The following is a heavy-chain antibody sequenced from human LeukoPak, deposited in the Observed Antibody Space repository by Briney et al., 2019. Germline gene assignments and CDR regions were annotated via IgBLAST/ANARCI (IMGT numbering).Heavy chain of an antibody. D-gene: IGHD2-8*01. J-gene: IGHJ6*04. CDR1: GYTFTSYY. CDR3: ARIVYPYGMDV. CDR2: INPSGGCT. Sequence: ASVKVSCKASGYTFTSYYMYWVRQAPGQGLEWMGIINPSGGCTSYAQKFQGRVTMTRDTSTSTVYMELRSLRSEDTAVYYCARIVYPYGMDVWGKGTTVTVSS. V-gene: IGHV1-46*01.